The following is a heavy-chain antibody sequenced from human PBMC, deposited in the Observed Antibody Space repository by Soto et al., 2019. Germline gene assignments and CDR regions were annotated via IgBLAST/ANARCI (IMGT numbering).Heavy chain of an antibody. V-gene: IGHV3-30*18. CDR1: GFTFSSYG. D-gene: IGHD3-10*01. CDR2: ISYDGSNK. Sequence: GSLRLSCAASGFTFSSYGMHWVRQAPGKGLEWVAVISYDGSNKYYADSVKGRFTISRDNSKNTLYLQMNSLRAEDTAVYYCAKDTSHYYGSGSYYNGWGQGTLVTVSS. J-gene: IGHJ4*02. CDR3: AKDTSHYYGSGSYYNG.